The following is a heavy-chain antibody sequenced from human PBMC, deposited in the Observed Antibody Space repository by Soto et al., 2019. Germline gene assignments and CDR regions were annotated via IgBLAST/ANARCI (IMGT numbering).Heavy chain of an antibody. Sequence: PGGSLRLSCAASGFTFSSYAMSWVRQAPGKGLEWVSAISGSGGSTYYADSVKGRFTISRDNSKNTLYLQMNSLRAEDTAVYYCAKLRLVSDHRGPRYYFDYWGQGTLVTVSS. D-gene: IGHD2-21*01. CDR2: ISGSGGST. CDR3: AKLRLVSDHRGPRYYFDY. J-gene: IGHJ4*02. CDR1: GFTFSSYA. V-gene: IGHV3-23*01.